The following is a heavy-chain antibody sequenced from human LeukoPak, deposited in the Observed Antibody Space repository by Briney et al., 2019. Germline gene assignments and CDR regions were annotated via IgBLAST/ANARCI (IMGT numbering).Heavy chain of an antibody. CDR2: ISSSSSTI. D-gene: IGHD4-17*01. V-gene: IGHV3-48*01. CDR3: ARVIMTTVTKGGNY. Sequence: GGSLRLSCAASGFTFSSYSMNWVRQAPGKGLEWVSYISSSSSTIYYADSVKGRFTISRDNAKNPLYLQMNSLRAEDTAVYYCARVIMTTVTKGGNYWGQGTLVTVSS. J-gene: IGHJ4*02. CDR1: GFTFSSYS.